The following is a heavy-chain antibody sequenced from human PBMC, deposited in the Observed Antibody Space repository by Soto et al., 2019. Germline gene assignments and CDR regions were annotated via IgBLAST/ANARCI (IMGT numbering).Heavy chain of an antibody. Sequence: EVQLVESGGGLVEPGGSLRLSCEASGFPFSSYAMNWVRQAPGKGLEWVLSISTSSGYIYFADSLRGRFTVSRDNAQNSLYLQMNSLTAEDTAVYYCARAPASYCGGDCFSMDYWGQGTLVIVSS. CDR3: ARAPASYCGGDCFSMDY. CDR1: GFPFSSYA. CDR2: ISTSSGYI. D-gene: IGHD2-21*02. V-gene: IGHV3-21*02. J-gene: IGHJ4*02.